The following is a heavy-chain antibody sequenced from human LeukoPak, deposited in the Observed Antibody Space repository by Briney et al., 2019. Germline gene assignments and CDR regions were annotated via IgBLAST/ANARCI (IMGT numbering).Heavy chain of an antibody. CDR3: ARRNIAAAALDY. J-gene: IGHJ4*02. V-gene: IGHV3-23*01. CDR2: VSYTRVAT. Sequence: GGSLRLSCAASGFTFSSFALSWVRQAPGKGLEWVSGVSYTRVATYYADSVKGRFTISRDDSQNILYLQMNSLRAEDTAVYYCARRNIAAAALDYWGQGTLVTVSS. CDR1: GFTFSSFA. D-gene: IGHD6-13*01.